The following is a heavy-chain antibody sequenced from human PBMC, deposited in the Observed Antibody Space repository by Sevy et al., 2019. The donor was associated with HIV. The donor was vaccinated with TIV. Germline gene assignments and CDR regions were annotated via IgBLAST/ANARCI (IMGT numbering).Heavy chain of an antibody. CDR3: ARNEDI. CDR2: INTGTGDT. V-gene: IGHV1-3*04. CDR1: GDPLNVYK. J-gene: IGHJ3*02. Sequence: ASVKVSCKASGDPLNVYKIHWVRQAPGQSLEWMEWINTGTGDTRFSQNFQGRVTLTRDTSANTAYMELSSLRSEDTAIYYCARNEDIWGQGTMVTVSS.